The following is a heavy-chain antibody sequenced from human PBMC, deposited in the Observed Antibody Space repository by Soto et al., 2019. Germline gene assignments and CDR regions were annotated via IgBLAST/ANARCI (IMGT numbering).Heavy chain of an antibody. V-gene: IGHV3-23*01. Sequence: LRLSCAASGFTFSSYAMSWVRQAPGKGLEWVSAISGSGGSTYYADSVKGRFTISRDNSKNTLYLQMNSLRAEDTAVYYCAKDGGRYDFWSGFPGYWGQGTLVTVSS. CDR2: ISGSGGST. D-gene: IGHD3-3*01. J-gene: IGHJ4*02. CDR3: AKDGGRYDFWSGFPGY. CDR1: GFTFSSYA.